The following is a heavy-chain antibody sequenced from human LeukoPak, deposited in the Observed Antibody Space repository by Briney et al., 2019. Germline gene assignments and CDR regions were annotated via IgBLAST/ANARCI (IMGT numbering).Heavy chain of an antibody. V-gene: IGHV3-7*02. J-gene: IGHJ4*02. D-gene: IGHD5-24*01. Sequence: GGALRLSCAASGYTSRDYLVNWVRQGPGKGVGWGGQINEDGSEKNYAHSVKGRFTTSRDNARNSLSLQMNNLRSEDTAVYYCATYKNQPHTQFFDFWGQGALVTVSA. CDR2: INEDGSEK. CDR3: ATYKNQPHTQFFDF. CDR1: GYTSRDYL.